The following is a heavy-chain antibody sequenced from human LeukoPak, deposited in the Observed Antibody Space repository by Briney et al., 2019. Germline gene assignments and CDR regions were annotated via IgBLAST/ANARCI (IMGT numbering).Heavy chain of an antibody. D-gene: IGHD1-26*01. J-gene: IGHJ4*02. CDR1: GYTFADYF. CDR3: ARDLTSTSNWEFDY. V-gene: IGHV1-2*04. CDR2: INPNTGGA. Sequence: GASVKVSCKASGYTFADYFIHWVRQAPGQGREWMGRINPNTGGAEYAPKFQGWVTMTRDTSISTAYVEVNRLISDDTAVYYCARDLTSTSNWEFDYWGQGTLVIVSS.